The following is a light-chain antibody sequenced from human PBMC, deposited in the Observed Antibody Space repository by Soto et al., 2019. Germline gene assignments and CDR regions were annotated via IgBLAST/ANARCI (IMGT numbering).Light chain of an antibody. CDR1: QSVSNNY. J-gene: IGKJ5*01. CDR3: QQYDRSPIT. Sequence: EIVITQSPGTLSLSPGERATLSCRASQSVSNNYLAWYQQKRGQAPRLLIYGASTRATGIPDNFSGSGSGTDFTLTISRLEPEDFAVYYCQQYDRSPITFGQGTRLEIK. CDR2: GAS. V-gene: IGKV3-20*01.